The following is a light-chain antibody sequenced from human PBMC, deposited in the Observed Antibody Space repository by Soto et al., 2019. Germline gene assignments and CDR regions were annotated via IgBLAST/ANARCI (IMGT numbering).Light chain of an antibody. V-gene: IGKV1-5*03. CDR3: QQYNSYPST. Sequence: DIQMTQSPSTLSASVGDRVTITCRASQSISSWLAWYQQKPGKAPKLLIYKASSIESGVPSRFSGSGSGTEFTLTISSLQPDDFATYYFQQYNSYPSTFGQGTKVEIK. CDR2: KAS. J-gene: IGKJ1*01. CDR1: QSISSW.